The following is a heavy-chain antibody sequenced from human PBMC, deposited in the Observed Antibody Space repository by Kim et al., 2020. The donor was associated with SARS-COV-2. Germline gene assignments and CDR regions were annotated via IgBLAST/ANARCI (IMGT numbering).Heavy chain of an antibody. CDR2: IYHSGST. Sequence: SETLSLTCTVSGYSISSGYYWGCIRRPPGKGVEWIGSIYHSGSTYYNPSLKSRVTISVDTSKNQFSLKLSSVTAADTAVDYCARDDSSSWYSNNAFDIWGQGTMVTVSS. J-gene: IGHJ3*02. CDR3: ARDDSSSWYSNNAFDI. CDR1: GYSISSGYY. D-gene: IGHD6-13*01. V-gene: IGHV4-38-2*02.